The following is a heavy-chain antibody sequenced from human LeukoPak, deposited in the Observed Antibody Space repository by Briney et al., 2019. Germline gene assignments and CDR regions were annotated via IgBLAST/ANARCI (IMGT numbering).Heavy chain of an antibody. CDR2: IYYSGGS. J-gene: IGHJ6*02. CDR1: GGSISSGGYY. D-gene: IGHD3-16*01. V-gene: IGHV4-61*08. Sequence: PSETLSLTCTVSGGSISSGGYYWSWIRQPPGKGLEWIGYIYYSGGSNYNPSLKNRVTISVDTSKNQFSLTLSSVTAADTAVYYCARGGRYIRRRLDVWGQGTTVTVSS. CDR3: ARGGRYIRRRLDV.